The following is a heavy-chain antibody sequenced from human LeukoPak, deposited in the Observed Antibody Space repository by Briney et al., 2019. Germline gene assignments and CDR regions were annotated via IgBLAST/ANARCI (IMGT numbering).Heavy chain of an antibody. D-gene: IGHD3-9*01. J-gene: IGHJ4*02. Sequence: SETLSLTCTVSGGSISSYYWSWIRQPPGKGLEWIGYIYYSGSTNYNPSLKSRVTISVDTSKNQFSLKLSSVTAADTAVYYCARGGYYDILTGYSPFDCWGQGTLVTVSS. CDR1: GGSISSYY. V-gene: IGHV4-59*01. CDR2: IYYSGST. CDR3: ARGGYYDILTGYSPFDC.